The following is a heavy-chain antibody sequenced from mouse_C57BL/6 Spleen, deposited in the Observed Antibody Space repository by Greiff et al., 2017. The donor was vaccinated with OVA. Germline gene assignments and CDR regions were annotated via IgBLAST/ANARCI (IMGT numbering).Heavy chain of an antibody. V-gene: IGHV5-17*01. Sequence: EVQLVEPGGGLVKPGGSLKLSCAASGFTFSDYGMHWVRQAPEKGLEWVANISSGSSTIHYADKVKGRFTISRDNAKNTLFLQMTILKSEDTAMYYCARRSYGSSPYYAMDYWGQGTSVTVSS. CDR2: ISSGSSTI. CDR3: ARRSYGSSPYYAMDY. CDR1: GFTFSDYG. D-gene: IGHD1-1*01. J-gene: IGHJ4*01.